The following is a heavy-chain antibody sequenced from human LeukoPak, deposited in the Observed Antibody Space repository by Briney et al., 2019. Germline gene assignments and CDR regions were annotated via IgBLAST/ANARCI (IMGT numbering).Heavy chain of an antibody. CDR1: GFTFSNFG. D-gene: IGHD2/OR15-2a*01. Sequence: PGGSLRLSCAASGFTFSNFGLHWVRQAPGKGLEWVALISPDGTNKNYVDSVKGRFTISRDNSKNTLYLQMNSLRVEDTAFYSCARGSAMSIRVIRFDHWGQGTLVIVSS. J-gene: IGHJ4*02. CDR3: ARGSAMSIRVIRFDH. CDR2: ISPDGTNK. V-gene: IGHV3-30*03.